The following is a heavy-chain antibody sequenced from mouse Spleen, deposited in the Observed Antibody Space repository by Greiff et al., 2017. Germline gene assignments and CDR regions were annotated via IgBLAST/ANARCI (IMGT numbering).Heavy chain of an antibody. CDR1: GFTFNTYA. CDR3: VRDLGYDREVYFDY. D-gene: IGHD2-14*01. J-gene: IGHJ2*01. Sequence: EVKLVESGGGLVQPKGSLKLSCAASGFTFNTYAMHWVRQAPGKGLEWVARIRSKSSNYATYYADSVKDRFTISRDDSQSMLYLQMNNLKTEDTAMYYCVRDLGYDREVYFDYWGQGTTLTVSS. V-gene: IGHV10-3*01. CDR2: IRSKSSNYAT.